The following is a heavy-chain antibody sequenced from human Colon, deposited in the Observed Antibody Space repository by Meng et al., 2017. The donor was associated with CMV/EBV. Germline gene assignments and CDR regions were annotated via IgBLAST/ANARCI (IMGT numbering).Heavy chain of an antibody. J-gene: IGHJ5*02. D-gene: IGHD2-15*01. CDR3: ARARAAPYNWFDP. Sequence: ASVKVSCKASGYTFTSLDINWVRQATGQGLEWMGWMNPNSGNTGYAQKFQGRVTMTRNTSISTAYMELSSLRSEDTAVYYCARARAAPYNWFDPWGQGTLDTVSS. CDR2: MNPNSGNT. CDR1: GYTFTSLD. V-gene: IGHV1-8*01.